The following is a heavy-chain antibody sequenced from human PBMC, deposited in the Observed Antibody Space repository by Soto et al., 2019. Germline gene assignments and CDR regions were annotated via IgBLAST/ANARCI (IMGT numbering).Heavy chain of an antibody. CDR2: ISGSGDST. J-gene: IGHJ4*02. Sequence: GGSLRLSCAASRFMFSRYAMSWVRQAPGKGLEWVSGISGSGDSTFYADSVKGRFTISRDNSKNTVFLQMNNLRVEDTAKYYCVKEWTPRRAFDHWGQGTLVTVSS. D-gene: IGHD5-12*01. CDR1: RFMFSRYA. V-gene: IGHV3-23*01. CDR3: VKEWTPRRAFDH.